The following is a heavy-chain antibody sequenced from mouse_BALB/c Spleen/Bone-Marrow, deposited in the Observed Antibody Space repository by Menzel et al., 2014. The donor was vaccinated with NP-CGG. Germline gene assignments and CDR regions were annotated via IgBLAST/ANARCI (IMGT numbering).Heavy chain of an antibody. J-gene: IGHJ2*01. D-gene: IGHD2-1*01. Sequence: EVQLVESGPDLVKPSQSLSLTCTVTGYSITSGYSWHWIRQFPGNKLEWMGYIQYSGNTNYNPSLKSRISITRGTSKNQFYLQLKYVTTENSATYYCARRGKRLTHYFDYWGQGTTLTGSS. V-gene: IGHV3-1*02. CDR2: IQYSGNT. CDR3: ARRGKRLTHYFDY. CDR1: GYSITSGYS.